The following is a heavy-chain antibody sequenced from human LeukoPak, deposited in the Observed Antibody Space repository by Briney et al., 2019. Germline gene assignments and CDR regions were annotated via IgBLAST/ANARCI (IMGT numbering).Heavy chain of an antibody. J-gene: IGHJ6*02. CDR1: GFTFSNAW. D-gene: IGHD3-10*01. V-gene: IGHV3-15*01. Sequence: NAGGSLRLSCAASGFTFSNAWMSWVRQAPGKGLEWVGRIKSKTDGGTTDYAAPVKGRFTISRDDSKNTLYLQMNSLKTEDTAVYYCTTAFLRYGSGSYYVDYYGMDVRGQGTTVTVSS. CDR2: IKSKTDGGTT. CDR3: TTAFLRYGSGSYYVDYYGMDV.